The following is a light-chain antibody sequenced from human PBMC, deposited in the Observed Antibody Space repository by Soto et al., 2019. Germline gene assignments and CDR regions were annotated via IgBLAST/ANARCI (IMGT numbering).Light chain of an antibody. J-gene: IGKJ1*01. Sequence: EIVLTQSPGTLSLSPGERATLSCRASQSVSSTYLAWYQQKPGQAPRLLIYGASSRATGIPDRFSGSGSGTDFTLTISRLEPEDFAVYYCHQYYNWPRTFGQGTKVDIK. V-gene: IGKV3-20*01. CDR2: GAS. CDR3: HQYYNWPRT. CDR1: QSVSSTY.